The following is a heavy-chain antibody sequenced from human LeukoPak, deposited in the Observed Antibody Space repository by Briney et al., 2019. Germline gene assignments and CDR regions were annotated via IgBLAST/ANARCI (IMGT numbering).Heavy chain of an antibody. CDR1: GFTFSYYG. CDR2: ISYDGSNE. D-gene: IGHD5-12*01. CDR3: AKAYGGYESHYYYYGMDV. J-gene: IGHJ6*02. V-gene: IGHV3-30*18. Sequence: GGSLRLSCAASGFTFSYYGMHWVRQAPGKGLEWVVVISYDGSNEYYADSVKGRFTISRDNSKNTLYLQMNSLRAEDTAVYYCAKAYGGYESHYYYYGMDVWGQGTTVSVSS.